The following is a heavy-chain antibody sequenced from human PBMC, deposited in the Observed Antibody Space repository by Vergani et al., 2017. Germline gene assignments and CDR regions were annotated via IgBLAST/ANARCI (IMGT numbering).Heavy chain of an antibody. CDR3: ARGXTVVVVAATRGMDV. CDR2: INHSGST. V-gene: IGHV4-34*01. J-gene: IGHJ6*02. CDR1: GGSFSGYY. D-gene: IGHD2-15*01. Sequence: QVQLQQWGAGLLKPSETLCLTCAVYGGSFSGYYWSWIRQPPGKGLDWIGEINHSGSTNYNPSLKSRVTISVDTSKNQFSLKLSSGTAADTAVYYCARGXTVVVVAATRGMDVWGQGTTVTVSS.